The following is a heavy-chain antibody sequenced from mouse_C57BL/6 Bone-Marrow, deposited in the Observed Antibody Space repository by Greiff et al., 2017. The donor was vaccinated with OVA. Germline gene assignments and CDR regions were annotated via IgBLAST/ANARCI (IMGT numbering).Heavy chain of an antibody. D-gene: IGHD2-5*01. J-gene: IGHJ3*01. CDR3: ARTGYSNYVFAY. CDR1: GFTFTDYY. Sequence: DVQLVESGGGLVQPGGSLILSCAASGFTFTDYYMSWVRQPPGKALEWLGFIRNKANGYTTEYSASVKGRFTISRDNSQSILYLQMNALRAEDSATYYCARTGYSNYVFAYWGQGTLVTVSA. V-gene: IGHV7-3*01. CDR2: IRNKANGYTT.